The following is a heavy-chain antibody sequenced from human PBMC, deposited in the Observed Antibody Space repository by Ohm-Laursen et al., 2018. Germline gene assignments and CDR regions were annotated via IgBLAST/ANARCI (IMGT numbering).Heavy chain of an antibody. Sequence: SLRLSCTAPGFTFSSYSMNWVRQAPGKGLEWVSSISSSSRYIYYADSVKGRFTISRDNAKNSLYLQMNSLRAEDTAVYYCARGPKDSSGYYFGRSNWGQGTLVTVSS. V-gene: IGHV3-21*01. D-gene: IGHD3-22*01. CDR3: ARGPKDSSGYYFGRSN. J-gene: IGHJ4*02. CDR1: GFTFSSYS. CDR2: ISSSSRYI.